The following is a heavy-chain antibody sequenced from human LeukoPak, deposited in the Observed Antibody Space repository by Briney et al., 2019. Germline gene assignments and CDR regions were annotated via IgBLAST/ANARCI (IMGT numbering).Heavy chain of an antibody. Sequence: WASVKVSCKASGYTFTSYGISWVRQATGQGLEWMGWMNPNSGNTGYAQKFQGRVTMTRNTSISTAYMELSSLRSEDTAVYYCARGVGWFGGTFDPWGQGTLVTVSS. V-gene: IGHV1-8*02. CDR3: ARGVGWFGGTFDP. J-gene: IGHJ5*02. CDR2: MNPNSGNT. D-gene: IGHD3-10*01. CDR1: GYTFTSYG.